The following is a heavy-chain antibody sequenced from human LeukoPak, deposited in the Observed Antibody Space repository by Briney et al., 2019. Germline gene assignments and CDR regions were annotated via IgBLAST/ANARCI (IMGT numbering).Heavy chain of an antibody. CDR1: GYSFTNNW. V-gene: IGHV5-51*01. Sequence: GESLQISCQGSGYSFTNNWIGWVRQMPGKGLEWMGIIYPDDSDTRYSPSFQGQVTISADRSISTAYLQWSSLKASDTAIYYCARLLDSSGYYFSHWGQGTLVTVSS. CDR2: IYPDDSDT. J-gene: IGHJ4*02. CDR3: ARLLDSSGYYFSH. D-gene: IGHD3-22*01.